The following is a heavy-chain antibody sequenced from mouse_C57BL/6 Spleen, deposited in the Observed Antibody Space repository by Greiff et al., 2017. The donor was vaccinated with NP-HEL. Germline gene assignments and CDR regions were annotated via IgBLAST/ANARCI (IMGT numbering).Heavy chain of an antibody. J-gene: IGHJ2*01. CDR1: GYTFTDYN. CDR2: INPNNGGT. Sequence: VQLQQSGPELVKPGASVKIPCKASGYTFTDYNMDWVKQSHGKSLEWIGDINPNNGGTIYTQKIKGKATLTVDKCSSTAYMELRSLTSEDTAVYYCARDGGNFDYWGQGTTLTVSS. D-gene: IGHD1-1*02. V-gene: IGHV1-18*01. CDR3: ARDGGNFDY.